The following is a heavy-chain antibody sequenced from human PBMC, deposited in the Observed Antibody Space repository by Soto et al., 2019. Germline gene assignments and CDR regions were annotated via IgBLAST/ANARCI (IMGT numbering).Heavy chain of an antibody. J-gene: IGHJ6*02. CDR2: ISPIFGST. CDR1: GATFRSYA. D-gene: IGHD4-17*01. V-gene: IGHV1-69*01. Sequence: VQLVQSGAEVKKPGSSVKVSCRASGATFRSYAFTWVRQAPGQGLEWMGGISPIFGSTIYARQFQGRVTSTAADSASTAYMELNGLSSEDPAVYYCAGDYGVYDWYGMDVWGQGTTVTVSS. CDR3: AGDYGVYDWYGMDV.